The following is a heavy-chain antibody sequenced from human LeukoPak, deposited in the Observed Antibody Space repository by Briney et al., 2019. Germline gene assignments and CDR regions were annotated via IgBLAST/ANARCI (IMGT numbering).Heavy chain of an antibody. CDR2: IGAAGDT. Sequence: PGGSLRLSCAASGFSITDWPLSWVRQAPGEGLEWVSVIGAAGDTYYSDSVKGRFTISRENARNSLYLHMNSLRADDTAVYYCARALSDWGQGTLVTVSS. CDR1: GFSITDWP. V-gene: IGHV3-13*01. J-gene: IGHJ4*02. CDR3: ARALSD.